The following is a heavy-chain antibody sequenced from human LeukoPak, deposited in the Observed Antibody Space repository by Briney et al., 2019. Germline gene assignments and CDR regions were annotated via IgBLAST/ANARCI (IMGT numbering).Heavy chain of an antibody. V-gene: IGHV4-4*07. J-gene: IGHJ4*02. Sequence: PSETLSLTCTVSSGSMSGNYYWSWIRQPAGKGLEWIGRIYASDSTNYDPSLKSRVTISVDKSNNQFSLMVTSVTAADTAVYYCARGKQNAVDYWGQGILVTVSS. CDR3: ARGKQNAVDY. D-gene: IGHD1-1*01. CDR2: IYASDST. CDR1: SGSMSGNYY.